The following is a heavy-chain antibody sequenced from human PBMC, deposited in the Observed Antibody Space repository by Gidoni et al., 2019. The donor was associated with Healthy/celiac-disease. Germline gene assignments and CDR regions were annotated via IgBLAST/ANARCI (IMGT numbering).Heavy chain of an antibody. Sequence: QVQLQESGPGLGKPSQPLSLTCTVSGGSISSGSYYCSWIRQPAGKGLEWIGRIYTSGSTNYNPALKSRVTISVDTSKNQFSLKLSSVTAADTAVYYCARVHTLYYYGMDVWGQGTTVTVSS. D-gene: IGHD2-2*02. CDR2: IYTSGST. CDR1: GGSISSGSYY. CDR3: ARVHTLYYYGMDV. J-gene: IGHJ6*02. V-gene: IGHV4-61*02.